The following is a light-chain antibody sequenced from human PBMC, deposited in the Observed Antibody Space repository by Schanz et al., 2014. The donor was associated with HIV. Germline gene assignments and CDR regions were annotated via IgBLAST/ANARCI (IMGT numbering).Light chain of an antibody. CDR2: RND. J-gene: IGLJ2*01. V-gene: IGLV1-47*01. CDR1: ASNIGSNF. CDR3: AAWDVNLNGPV. Sequence: QSVLSQPPSVSGTLGQRVTISCSGSASNIGSNFVFWYRQLPGTAPKLLIYRNDQRLSGVPDRFSGSKSASSASLAISGLRSEDEADYYCAAWDVNLNGPVFGGGTKLTVL.